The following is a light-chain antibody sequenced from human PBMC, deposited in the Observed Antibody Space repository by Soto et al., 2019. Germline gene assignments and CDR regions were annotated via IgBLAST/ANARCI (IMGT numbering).Light chain of an antibody. CDR2: GAS. Sequence: EIVLTQSPDTLSLSPGERATLSCRASQSVSSIYLAWYQQKPGQAPRLLIYGASNRDTGIPDRFSGSGSGTDFTLTISRLEPEDFAVYYFLQYGSSLYTFGQGTKLELK. V-gene: IGKV3-20*01. CDR1: QSVSSIY. J-gene: IGKJ2*01. CDR3: LQYGSSLYT.